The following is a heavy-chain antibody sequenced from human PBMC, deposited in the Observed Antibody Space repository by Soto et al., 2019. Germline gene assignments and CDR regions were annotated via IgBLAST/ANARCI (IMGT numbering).Heavy chain of an antibody. CDR3: AREGYDSSGYYYSWFDP. V-gene: IGHV4-31*03. CDR1: GGSISSGGYY. J-gene: IGHJ5*02. Sequence: QVQLQESGPGLVKPSQTLSLTCTVSGGSISSGGYYWSWIRQHPGKGLEWIGYIYYSGSTYYNPSLKSRVTISVDASKNQFSLKLSSVTSADTAVDYCAREGYDSSGYYYSWFDPWGHGTLVTFAS. D-gene: IGHD3-22*01. CDR2: IYYSGST.